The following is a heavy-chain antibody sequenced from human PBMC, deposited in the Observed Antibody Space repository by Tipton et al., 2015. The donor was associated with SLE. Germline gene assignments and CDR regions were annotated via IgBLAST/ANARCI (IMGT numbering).Heavy chain of an antibody. J-gene: IGHJ4*02. D-gene: IGHD1-26*01. Sequence: TLSLTCAVSGGSISSSSYYWDWIRQPPGKGLEWIGSIYYSGSTYYNPSLKSRVTISVDTSKNQFSLKLSSVTAADTAVYYCAVRRVGATSVGKSPFDHWGQGTLVTVSS. CDR2: IYYSGST. CDR3: AVRRVGATSVGKSPFDH. CDR1: GGSISSSSYY. V-gene: IGHV4-39*07.